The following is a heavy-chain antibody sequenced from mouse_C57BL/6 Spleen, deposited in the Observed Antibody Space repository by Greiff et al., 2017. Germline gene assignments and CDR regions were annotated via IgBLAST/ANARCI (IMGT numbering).Heavy chain of an antibody. Sequence: QVQLQQPGAELVRPGSSVKLSCKASGYTFTSYWMDWVKQRPGQGLEWIGNIYPSDSETHYNQKFKDKATLTVDKSSSTAYMQLSSLTSEDSAVYYCARWRGYYDYDGTLYYYAMDYWGQGTSVTVSS. CDR1: GYTFTSYW. CDR3: ARWRGYYDYDGTLYYYAMDY. V-gene: IGHV1-61*01. J-gene: IGHJ4*01. D-gene: IGHD2-4*01. CDR2: IYPSDSET.